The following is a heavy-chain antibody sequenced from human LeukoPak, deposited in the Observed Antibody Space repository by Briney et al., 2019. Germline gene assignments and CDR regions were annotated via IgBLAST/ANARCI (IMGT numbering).Heavy chain of an antibody. D-gene: IGHD3-22*01. J-gene: IGHJ3*02. CDR1: GGSISSYY. CDR2: IYYSGST. Sequence: SETLSLTCTVSGGSISSYYWSWIRQPPGKGLEWIGYIYYSGSTNYNPSLKSRVTISVDTSKNQFSLKLSSVIAADTAVYYCARHFSSGLDAFDIWGQGTMVTVSS. CDR3: ARHFSSGLDAFDI. V-gene: IGHV4-59*01.